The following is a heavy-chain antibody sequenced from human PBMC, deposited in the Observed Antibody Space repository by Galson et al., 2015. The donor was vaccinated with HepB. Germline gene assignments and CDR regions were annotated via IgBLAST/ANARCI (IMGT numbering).Heavy chain of an antibody. CDR2: MNPNSGNT. Sequence: SVKVSCKASGSTFTSYDINWVRQATGKGLEWLGWMNPNSGNTGYAQKFQGRVTITRNTSISTAYMELSSLRSEDTAVYYCARLLAGGRWLVRGDYWGQGTLVTVSS. D-gene: IGHD6-19*01. J-gene: IGHJ4*02. CDR1: GSTFTSYD. V-gene: IGHV1-8*01. CDR3: ARLLAGGRWLVRGDY.